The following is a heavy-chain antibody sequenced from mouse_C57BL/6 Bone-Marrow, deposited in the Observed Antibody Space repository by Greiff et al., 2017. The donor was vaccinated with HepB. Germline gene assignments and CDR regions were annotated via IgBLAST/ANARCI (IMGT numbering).Heavy chain of an antibody. D-gene: IGHD1-1*01. Sequence: VQLQQPGAELVMPGASVKLSCKASGYTFTSYWMHWVKQRPGQGLEWIGEIDPSDSYTNYNQKFKGKSTLTVDKSSSTAYMQLSSLTSEDSAVYYCARAGLIYYGSSYFDYWGQGTTLTVSS. CDR1: GYTFTSYW. CDR2: IDPSDSYT. CDR3: ARAGLIYYGSSYFDY. J-gene: IGHJ2*01. V-gene: IGHV1-69*01.